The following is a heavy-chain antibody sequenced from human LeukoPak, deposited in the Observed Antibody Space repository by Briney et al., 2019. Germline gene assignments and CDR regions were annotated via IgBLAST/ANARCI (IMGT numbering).Heavy chain of an antibody. CDR1: GGSISSFY. CDR3: AKALYGYNYYFDY. D-gene: IGHD5-24*01. J-gene: IGHJ4*02. CDR2: IYNSGTT. Sequence: SETLSLTCTVSGGSISSFYWSWVRQPPGKGLEWIGYIYNSGTTNYNPSLKSRVTISVDTSKNQFSLRLSSVTAADTAVYYCAKALYGYNYYFDYWGQGTLVTVSS. V-gene: IGHV4-59*01.